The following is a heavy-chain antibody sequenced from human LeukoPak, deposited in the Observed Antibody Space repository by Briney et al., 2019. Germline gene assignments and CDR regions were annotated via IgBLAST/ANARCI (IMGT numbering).Heavy chain of an antibody. J-gene: IGHJ4*02. Sequence: GGSLRLSCAASAFTFSSYSMNWVRQAPGKGLEWVSPISSSSSYIYYADSVKGRFTISRDNAKNSLYLQMNSLRVEDTAVYFCARVNGISAAGIADYWGQGTLVTVSS. CDR2: ISSSSSYI. V-gene: IGHV3-21*01. CDR1: AFTFSSYS. D-gene: IGHD6-13*01. CDR3: ARVNGISAAGIADY.